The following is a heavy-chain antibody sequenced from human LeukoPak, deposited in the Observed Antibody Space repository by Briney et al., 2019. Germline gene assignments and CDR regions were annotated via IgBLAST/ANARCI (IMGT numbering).Heavy chain of an antibody. D-gene: IGHD1-26*01. CDR1: GFTFSSYE. J-gene: IGHJ6*03. Sequence: GGSLRLSCAASGFTFSSYEMNWVRQAPGKGLEWVSSISSSSSYIYYADSVKGRFTISRDNAKNSLYLQMNSLRAEDTAVYYCARDYSGSYFVRSYYYYMDVWGKGTTVTISS. V-gene: IGHV3-21*01. CDR3: ARDYSGSYFVRSYYYYMDV. CDR2: ISSSSSYI.